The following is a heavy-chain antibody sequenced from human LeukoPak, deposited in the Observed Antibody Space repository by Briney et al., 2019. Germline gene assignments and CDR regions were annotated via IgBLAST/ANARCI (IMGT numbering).Heavy chain of an antibody. CDR3: ATDFLGFDP. V-gene: IGHV1-24*01. J-gene: IGHJ5*02. CDR2: FDPEDGEA. D-gene: IGHD2/OR15-2a*01. Sequence: ASVKVSCKVSGSTLTELSMHWVRQAPGEGLEWMGGFDPEDGEAIYAQKFQGRVTMTEDTSTDTVYMELTSLRSEDTAVYYCATDFLGFDPWGQGTLVTVSS. CDR1: GSTLTELS.